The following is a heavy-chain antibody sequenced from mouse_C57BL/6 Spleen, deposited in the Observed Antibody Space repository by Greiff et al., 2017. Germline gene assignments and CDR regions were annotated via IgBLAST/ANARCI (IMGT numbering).Heavy chain of an antibody. D-gene: IGHD2-3*01. CDR1: GYAFSSSW. CDR2: IYPGDGDT. CDR3: ARPLYDGPYEDFDY. Sequence: QVQLQQSGPELVKPGASVKISCKASGYAFSSSWMNWVKQRPGKGLEWIGRIYPGDGDTNYNGKFKGKATLTADKSSSTAYMQLSSLTSEDSAVYFCARPLYDGPYEDFDYWGQGTTLTVSS. V-gene: IGHV1-82*01. J-gene: IGHJ2*01.